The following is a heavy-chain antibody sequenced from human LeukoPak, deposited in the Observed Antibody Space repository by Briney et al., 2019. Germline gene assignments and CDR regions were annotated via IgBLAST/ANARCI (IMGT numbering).Heavy chain of an antibody. CDR3: ATPSSLPVSDCSGGSCYSSDAFDI. CDR2: INAGNGNT. D-gene: IGHD2-15*01. CDR1: GYTFTSYA. Sequence: GASVKVSCKASGYTFTSYAMHWVRQAPGQRLEWMGWINAGNGNTKYSQKFQGRVTITRDTSASTAYMELSSLRSEDTAVYYCATPSSLPVSDCSGGSCYSSDAFDIWGQGTMVTVSS. V-gene: IGHV1-3*01. J-gene: IGHJ3*02.